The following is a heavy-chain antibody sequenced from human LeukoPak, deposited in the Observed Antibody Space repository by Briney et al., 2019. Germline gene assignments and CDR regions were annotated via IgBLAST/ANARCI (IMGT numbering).Heavy chain of an antibody. V-gene: IGHV4-59*11. CDR2: IYYIGTT. Sequence: SETLSLTCTVSGASISSHYWSWIRQPPGKGLEWIGYIYYIGTTYYNPSLKSRVAISLDTSKNQFSLKLNSVTAADTAVYYCARECFTTICPYNNMDVWGQGTTVTVSS. J-gene: IGHJ6*02. CDR3: ARECFTTICPYNNMDV. D-gene: IGHD2-2*01. CDR1: GASISSHY.